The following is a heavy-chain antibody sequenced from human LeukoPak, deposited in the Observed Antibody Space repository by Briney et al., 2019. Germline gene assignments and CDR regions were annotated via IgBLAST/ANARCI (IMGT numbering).Heavy chain of an antibody. CDR1: GFTFSSYS. D-gene: IGHD4-17*01. CDR2: IYSGGST. CDR3: ANIYGFDY. Sequence: GGSLRLSCAASGFTFSSYSMNWVRQAPGKGLEWVSVIYSGGSTYYADSVKGRFTISRDNSKNTLYLQMNSLRAEDTAVYYCANIYGFDYWGQGTLVTVSS. J-gene: IGHJ4*02. V-gene: IGHV3-53*01.